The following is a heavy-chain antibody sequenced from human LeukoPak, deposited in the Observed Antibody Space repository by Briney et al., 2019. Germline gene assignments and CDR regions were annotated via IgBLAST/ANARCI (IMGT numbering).Heavy chain of an antibody. CDR3: ANSGGEEDDAFDI. Sequence: ASVKVSCTASGYTFTSYGISWVRQAPGQGLEWMGWINSKSGGTNYAQKFQGRVTMTRDTSITTAYMELSRLRSDDTAVYYCANSGGEEDDAFDIWGQGTMVTVSS. D-gene: IGHD2-15*01. V-gene: IGHV1-2*02. J-gene: IGHJ3*02. CDR2: INSKSGGT. CDR1: GYTFTSYG.